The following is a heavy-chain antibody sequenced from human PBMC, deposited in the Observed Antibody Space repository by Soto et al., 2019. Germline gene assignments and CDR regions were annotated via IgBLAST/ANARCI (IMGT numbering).Heavy chain of an antibody. D-gene: IGHD2-21*02. CDR1: GGTFSSYT. Sequence: GASVKVSCKASGGTFSSYTVGWVRQAPGQGLEWMGGITPLFGTPSYSQKFQGRVSITADESTATAYMELRRLTSEDTAMYYCASRYYLQLPAGGSGDTEYLHDWGQGTLVTVYS. CDR2: ITPLFGTP. CDR3: ASRYYLQLPAGGSGDTEYLHD. V-gene: IGHV1-69*13. J-gene: IGHJ1*01.